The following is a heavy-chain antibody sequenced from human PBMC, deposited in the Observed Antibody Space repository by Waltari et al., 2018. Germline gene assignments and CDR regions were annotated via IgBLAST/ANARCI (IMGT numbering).Heavy chain of an antibody. CDR3: ARDRRGYFDY. CDR1: GFTFSGYS. Sequence: EVQLVESGGGLVKPGGSLRLSCEASGFTFSGYSMNWVRQAPGKGLEWVSSISGDSRFIYYADSANGRFTISSDDAKNSLYLQMNSLRVEDTAVYYCARDRRGYFDYWGPGTLVSVSS. J-gene: IGHJ4*02. D-gene: IGHD3-16*01. V-gene: IGHV3-21*01. CDR2: ISGDSRFI.